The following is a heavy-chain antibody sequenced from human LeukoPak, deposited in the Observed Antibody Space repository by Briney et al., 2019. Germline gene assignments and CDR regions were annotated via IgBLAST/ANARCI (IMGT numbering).Heavy chain of an antibody. Sequence: PSETLSLTCTVSGGSISSGDYYWSWIRQPPGKGLEWIGYIYYSGSTYYNPSLKSRVTISVDTSKNQFSLKLSSVTAADTAVYCCARVYRYSSSWYVGPYYYFDYWGQGTLVTVSS. CDR3: ARVYRYSSSWYVGPYYYFDY. D-gene: IGHD6-13*01. CDR1: GGSISSGDYY. J-gene: IGHJ4*02. CDR2: IYYSGST. V-gene: IGHV4-30-4*01.